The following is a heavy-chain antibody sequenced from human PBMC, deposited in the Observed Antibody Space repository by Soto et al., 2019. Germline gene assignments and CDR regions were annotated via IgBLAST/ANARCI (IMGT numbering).Heavy chain of an antibody. D-gene: IGHD6-6*01. CDR3: ARQAGIAARLDYYYGMDV. V-gene: IGHV5-51*01. CDR1: GYSFTSYW. CDR2: IYPGDSDT. Sequence: GEALKISCKGSGYSFTSYWIGWVRQMPGKGLEWMGIIYPGDSDTRYSPSFQGQVTISADKSISTAYLQWSSLKASDSAMYYCARQAGIAARLDYYYGMDVWGQGTPVTVSS. J-gene: IGHJ6*02.